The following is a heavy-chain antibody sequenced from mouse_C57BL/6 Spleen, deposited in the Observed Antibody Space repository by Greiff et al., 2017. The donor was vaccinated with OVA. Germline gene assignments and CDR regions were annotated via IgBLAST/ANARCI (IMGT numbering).Heavy chain of an antibody. CDR2: INPNNGGT. CDR3: ARSIPWYFDV. J-gene: IGHJ1*03. V-gene: IGHV1-18*01. Sequence: EVQGVESGPELVKPGASVKIPCKASGYTFTDYNMDWVKQSHGKSLEWIGDINPNNGGTIYNQKFKGKATLTVDKSSSTAYMELRSLTSEDTAVYYCARSIPWYFDVWGTGTTVTVSS. CDR1: GYTFTDYN.